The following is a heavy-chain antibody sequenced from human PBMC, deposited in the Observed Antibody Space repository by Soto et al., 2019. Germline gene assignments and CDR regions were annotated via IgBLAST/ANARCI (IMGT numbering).Heavy chain of an antibody. CDR3: ARPAGSGSGSGWFDP. J-gene: IGHJ5*02. V-gene: IGHV4-59*01. D-gene: IGHD3-10*01. CDR1: GGSISSYY. CDR2: IYYSGGT. Sequence: QVQLQESGPGLVKPSETLSLTCTVSGGSISSYYWSWIRQPPGKGLEWIGYIYYSGGTKYNPSLKRRVTISVDTSKNQFSLKLSSVTAADTALYYCARPAGSGSGSGWFDPWGQGTLVTVSS.